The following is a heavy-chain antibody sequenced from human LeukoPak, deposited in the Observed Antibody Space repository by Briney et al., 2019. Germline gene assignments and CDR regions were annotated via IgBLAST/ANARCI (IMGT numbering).Heavy chain of an antibody. V-gene: IGHV3-30*02. J-gene: IGHJ4*02. CDR3: ARLWGGDGYPYFFDY. D-gene: IGHD5-24*01. CDR1: GFTFSSYG. Sequence: GGSLRLSCAASGFTFSSYGMHWVRQAPGKGLEWVAFIRYDGSNKYYADSVKGRFTISRDNSKNTLYLQMNSLRAEDTAVYYCARLWGGDGYPYFFDYWGQGTLVTVSS. CDR2: IRYDGSNK.